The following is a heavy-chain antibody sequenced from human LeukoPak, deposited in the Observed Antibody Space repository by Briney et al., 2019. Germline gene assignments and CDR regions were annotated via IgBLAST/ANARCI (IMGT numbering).Heavy chain of an antibody. D-gene: IGHD3-9*01. CDR3: ARGGVYDILTGYLTPFDY. V-gene: IGHV1-2*02. CDR1: GYTFTGYY. Sequence: ASVKVSCKTSGYTFTGYYMHWVRQAPGQGLEWMGWINPKSGGTNYAQKYQGRVTMSRDTSISTAYMELSRLRSDDTAVYYCARGGVYDILTGYLTPFDYWGQGTLVTVSS. J-gene: IGHJ4*02. CDR2: INPKSGGT.